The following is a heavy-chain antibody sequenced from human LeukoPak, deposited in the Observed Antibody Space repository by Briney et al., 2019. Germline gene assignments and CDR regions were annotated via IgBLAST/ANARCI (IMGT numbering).Heavy chain of an antibody. CDR1: GGSISSYY. D-gene: IGHD1-26*01. Sequence: SETLSLTCTVSGGSISSYYWSWIRQPPGKGLEWIGYNYYSGSTNYNPSLKSRVTISVDTSKNQFSLKLSSVTAADTAVYYCARHVRGSYKFFDYWGQGTLVTVSS. J-gene: IGHJ4*02. CDR2: NYYSGST. V-gene: IGHV4-59*08. CDR3: ARHVRGSYKFFDY.